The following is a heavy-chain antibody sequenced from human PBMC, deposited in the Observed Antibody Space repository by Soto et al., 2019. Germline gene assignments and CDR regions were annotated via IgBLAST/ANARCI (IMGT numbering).Heavy chain of an antibody. J-gene: IGHJ4*02. V-gene: IGHV3-30*18. D-gene: IGHD6-13*01. CDR1: GFTFSSYA. CDR2: ISYDGSNK. Sequence: GGSLRLSCAASGFTFSSYAMHWVRQAPGKGLEWVAVISYDGSNKYYADSVKGRFTISRDNSKNTLYLQMNSLRAEDTAVYYCAKGLSSAAGTFDYWGQGTLVTVSS. CDR3: AKGLSSAAGTFDY.